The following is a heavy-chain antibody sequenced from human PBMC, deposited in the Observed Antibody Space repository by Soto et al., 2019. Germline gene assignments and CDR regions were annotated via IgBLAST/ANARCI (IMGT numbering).Heavy chain of an antibody. D-gene: IGHD2-2*01. CDR2: IKSKTDGGTT. V-gene: IGHV3-15*07. J-gene: IGHJ4*02. CDR3: TTDLPALSPADY. Sequence: SVSNAWMNWVRQAPGKGLEWVGRIKSKTDGGTTDYAAPVKGRFTISRDDSKNTLYLQMNSLKTEDTAVYYCTTDLPALSPADYWGQGTLVTVSS. CDR1: SVSNAW.